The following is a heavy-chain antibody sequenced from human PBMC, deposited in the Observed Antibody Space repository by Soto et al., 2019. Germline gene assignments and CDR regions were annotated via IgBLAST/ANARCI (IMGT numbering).Heavy chain of an antibody. CDR3: ARDLFCPDCGVVHDAFDI. J-gene: IGHJ3*02. CDR1: GFTFSSYA. D-gene: IGHD3-3*01. CDR2: ISYDGSNK. Sequence: GGSLRLSCAASGFTFSSYAMHWVRQAPGKGLEWVAVISYDGSNKYYADSVKGRFTISRDNSKNTLYLQMNSLRAEDTAVYYCARDLFCPDCGVVHDAFDIWGQGTMVTVSS. V-gene: IGHV3-30-3*01.